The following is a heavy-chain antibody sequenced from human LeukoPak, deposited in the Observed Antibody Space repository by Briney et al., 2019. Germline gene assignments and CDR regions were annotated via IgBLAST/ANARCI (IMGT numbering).Heavy chain of an antibody. CDR3: ASYSSGLYYGMDV. CDR2: ISAYNGST. V-gene: IGHV1-18*01. Sequence: ASVKVSCKASGYTFTSYGISWVRQAPGQGLEWMGWISAYNGSTNYAQKLQGRVTMTTDTSTSTAYMELRSLRSDDTAVYYCASYSSGLYYGMDVWGQGTTVTVSS. J-gene: IGHJ6*02. CDR1: GYTFTSYG. D-gene: IGHD6-19*01.